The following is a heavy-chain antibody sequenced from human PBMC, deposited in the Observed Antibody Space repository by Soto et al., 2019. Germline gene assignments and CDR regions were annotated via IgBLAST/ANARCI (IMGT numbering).Heavy chain of an antibody. V-gene: IGHV3-30-3*01. CDR3: ARFYYDSSGYLPSPYYYYYGMDV. CDR1: GFTFSSYA. D-gene: IGHD3-22*01. Sequence: GGSLRLSCAASGFTFSSYAMHWFRQAPGKGLEWVAVISYDGSNKYYADPVKGRFTISRDNAKNSLYLQMNSLRAEDTAVYYCARFYYDSSGYLPSPYYYYYGMDVWGQGTTVTVSS. J-gene: IGHJ6*02. CDR2: ISYDGSNK.